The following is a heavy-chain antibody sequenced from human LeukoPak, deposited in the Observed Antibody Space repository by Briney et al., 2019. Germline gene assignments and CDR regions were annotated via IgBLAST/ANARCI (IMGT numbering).Heavy chain of an antibody. CDR3: ARDRVTY. J-gene: IGHJ4*02. D-gene: IGHD2-21*02. CDR1: GFTFSSYW. Sequence: GGSLRLSCAASGFTFSSYWMSWVRQVPGKGLEWVVHIKQDGSEKYYVDSVKGRFTISRDNTKNSLYLQMNSLRAEDTALYYCARDRVTYWGQGTLVTVSS. CDR2: IKQDGSEK. V-gene: IGHV3-7*01.